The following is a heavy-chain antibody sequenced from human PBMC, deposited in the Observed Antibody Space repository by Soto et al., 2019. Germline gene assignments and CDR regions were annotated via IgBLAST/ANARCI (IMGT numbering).Heavy chain of an antibody. CDR1: GFTFGTFS. V-gene: IGHV3-21*01. J-gene: IGHJ4*02. CDR3: ARLPGN. CDR2: ISSSSTNI. Sequence: EVQLVESGGGLVRPGGSLRLSCADSGFTFGTFSMSWVRQAPGKGLEWVSSISSSSTNIYYADSVKGRFTISRDNAKNPLYLQMNSLTADDTAVYYCARLPGNWGQGTLVTVSS.